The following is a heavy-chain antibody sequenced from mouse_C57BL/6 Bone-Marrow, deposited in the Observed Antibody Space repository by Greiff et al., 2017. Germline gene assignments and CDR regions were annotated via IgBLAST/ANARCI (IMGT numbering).Heavy chain of an antibody. J-gene: IGHJ2*01. CDR3: ARSVIYFLDY. CDR2: IYPRDGST. D-gene: IGHD2-1*01. CDR1: GYTFTSYD. Sequence: VQLQESGPELVKPGASVKLSCKASGYTFTSYDINWVKQRPGQGLEWSGWIYPRDGSTKYNEKFKGKATLTVDSSSSTAYMELHSLTSADSAVYFCARSVIYFLDYWGQGTTLTVSS. V-gene: IGHV1-85*01.